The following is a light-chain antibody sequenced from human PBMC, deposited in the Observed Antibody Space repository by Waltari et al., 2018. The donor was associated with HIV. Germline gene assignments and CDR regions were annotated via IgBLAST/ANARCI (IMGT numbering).Light chain of an antibody. Sequence: SSELTQDPAVSVALGQTIRITCQGDSHRNYYASWYQQKPGQAPLLVLYGRNDRPSGIPDRFSGSKSGNTSSLTISGVQAEDEADYYCNSRDSSGNLWVFGGGTKLTVL. CDR2: GRN. CDR3: NSRDSSGNLWV. V-gene: IGLV3-19*01. J-gene: IGLJ3*02. CDR1: SHRNYY.